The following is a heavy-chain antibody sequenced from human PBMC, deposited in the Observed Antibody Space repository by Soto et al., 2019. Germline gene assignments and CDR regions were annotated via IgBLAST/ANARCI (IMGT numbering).Heavy chain of an antibody. CDR2: INSAGSTT. Sequence: EVQLVESGGGWVQPGGSLRLSCATSEFTFSDYWMHWVRQAPGKGLVWVSRINSAGSTTNYADAVKGRFTVSRDNAKNKLYLQMNSLRSDDSAVYCCARGGLWAYWLGPWGQGTLVTVSS. D-gene: IGHD5-18*01. V-gene: IGHV3-74*01. CDR3: ARGGLWAYWLGP. CDR1: EFTFSDYW. J-gene: IGHJ5*02.